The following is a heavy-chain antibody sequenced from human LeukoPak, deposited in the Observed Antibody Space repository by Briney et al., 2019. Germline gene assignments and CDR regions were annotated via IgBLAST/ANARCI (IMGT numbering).Heavy chain of an antibody. V-gene: IGHV1-8*01. CDR3: ARYVGIYFDWLQNYYYMDV. Sequence: GASVKVSCKASGYTFTSYDINWVRQATGQGLEWMGWMNPNSGNTGYAQKFQGRATMTRNTSISTAYMELSSLRSEDTAVYYCARYVGIYFDWLQNYYYMDVWGKGTTVTISS. D-gene: IGHD3-9*01. J-gene: IGHJ6*03. CDR2: MNPNSGNT. CDR1: GYTFTSYD.